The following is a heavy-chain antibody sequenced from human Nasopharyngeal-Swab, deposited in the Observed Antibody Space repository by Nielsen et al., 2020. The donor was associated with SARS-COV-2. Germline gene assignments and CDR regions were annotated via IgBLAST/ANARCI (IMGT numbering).Heavy chain of an antibody. J-gene: IGHJ6*02. D-gene: IGHD6-13*01. Sequence: GESLKISCKGSGYSFTNYWIGWVRQMPEKGLEWMGIIYPGDSDTRYSPSFQGQVTISADKSISTAYLQWSSLKASDTAMYYCARRYSSSWYGDYYYGMDVWGQGTTVTVSS. CDR3: ARRYSSSWYGDYYYGMDV. CDR2: IYPGDSDT. V-gene: IGHV5-51*01. CDR1: GYSFTNYW.